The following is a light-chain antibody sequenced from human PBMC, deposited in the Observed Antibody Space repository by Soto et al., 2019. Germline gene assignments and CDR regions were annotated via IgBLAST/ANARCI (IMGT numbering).Light chain of an antibody. J-gene: IGKJ2*01. Sequence: EIVLTQSPGTLSLSPGERATLSCRASHSVSSSSLTWYQHKPGQAPRLLVYGASGRATGIPDRFSGSGSGTDFTLTISRLEPEDFAVYYCQQYGSPLYTFGQGTKVEIK. CDR2: GAS. CDR1: HSVSSSS. CDR3: QQYGSPLYT. V-gene: IGKV3-20*01.